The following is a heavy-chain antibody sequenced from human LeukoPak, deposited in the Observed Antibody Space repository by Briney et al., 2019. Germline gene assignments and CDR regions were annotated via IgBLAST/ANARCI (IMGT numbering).Heavy chain of an antibody. CDR2: IYSGGST. CDR3: ARDCSSTTCYKLFDS. J-gene: IGHJ4*02. CDR1: GFTVSSNY. D-gene: IGHD2-2*02. Sequence: GGSLRLSCAASGFTVSSNYMSWVRQAPGKGLEWVSVIYSGGSTYYADSVKGRFTISRDNSKKTLYLQMNSLRPEDTAVYYCARDCSSTTCYKLFDSWGQGTLVTVSS. V-gene: IGHV3-66*02.